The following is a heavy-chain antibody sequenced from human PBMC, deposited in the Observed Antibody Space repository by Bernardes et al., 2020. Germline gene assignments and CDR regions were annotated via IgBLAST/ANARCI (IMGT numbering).Heavy chain of an antibody. V-gene: IGHV1-18*01. CDR2: ISAYNGNT. J-gene: IGHJ4*02. Sequence: ASVKVSCKASGYTFTSYGISWVRQAPGQGLEWMGWISAYNGNTNYAQKLQGRVTMTTDTSTSTAYMELRSLRSDDTAVYYCARVYVNPSSSWAPFDYWGQGTLVTVSS. CDR1: GYTFTSYG. D-gene: IGHD6-13*01. CDR3: ARVYVNPSSSWAPFDY.